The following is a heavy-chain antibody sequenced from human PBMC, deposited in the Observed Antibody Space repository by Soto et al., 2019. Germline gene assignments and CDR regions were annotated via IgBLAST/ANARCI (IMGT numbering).Heavy chain of an antibody. J-gene: IGHJ6*02. CDR2: IYTSGST. V-gene: IGHV4-4*07. D-gene: IGHD1-1*01. CDR1: GGSISSYY. CDR3: ASRTRSTSHYYGMDV. Sequence: QVQLQESGPGLVKPSETLSLTCTVSGGSISSYYWSWIRQPAGKGREWIGRIYTSGSTNYNPSLKSRVTMSVDTSKNQFSLKLSSVTAADTAVYYCASRTRSTSHYYGMDVWGQGTTVTVSS.